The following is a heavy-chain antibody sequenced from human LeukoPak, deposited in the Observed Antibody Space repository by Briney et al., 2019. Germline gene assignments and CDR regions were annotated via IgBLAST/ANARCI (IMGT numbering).Heavy chain of an antibody. D-gene: IGHD3-10*01. V-gene: IGHV1-2*02. CDR2: INPDNGDT. J-gene: IGHJ6*02. CDR3: ASLGSGSLYYYSMDV. Sequence: ASVKVSCKASGYTFTVYYLHWVRQAPGEGLEWMGWINPDNGDTNFAQRFLGRVTMTRDTSISTAYMELSRLRSDDTAVYFCASLGSGSLYYYSMDVWGQGTTVTVSS. CDR1: GYTFTVYY.